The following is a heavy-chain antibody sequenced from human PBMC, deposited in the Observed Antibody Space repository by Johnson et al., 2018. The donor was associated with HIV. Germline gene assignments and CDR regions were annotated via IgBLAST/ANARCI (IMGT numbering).Heavy chain of an antibody. CDR1: GFTFSSYA. CDR2: ISGSGGST. V-gene: IGHV3-23*04. J-gene: IGHJ3*02. CDR3: AKEGQDLRSSSSDEAFDI. Sequence: VQLVESGGGLVQPGGSLRLSCAASGFTFSSYAMSWVRQAPGKGLEWVSAISGSGGSTYYADSVKGRFTISRDTSKNTLYLQMNRLIAEETAVYYCAKEGQDLRSSSSDEAFDIWGQGTMVTVSS. D-gene: IGHD6-13*01.